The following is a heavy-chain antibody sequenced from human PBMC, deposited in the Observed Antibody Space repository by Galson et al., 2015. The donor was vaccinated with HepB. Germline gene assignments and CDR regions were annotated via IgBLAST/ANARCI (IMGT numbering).Heavy chain of an antibody. CDR2: ISGSGGST. CDR1: GFTFSSYA. D-gene: IGHD3-22*01. Sequence: SLRLSCAASGFTFSSYAMSWVRQAPGKGLEWVSGISGSGGSTYYADSVKGRFTVSRDTSKNTLYLQMNSLRAEDTAVYYCAKDRDSSGYYYYSLDYWGQGTLVTVSS. CDR3: AKDRDSSGYYYYSLDY. J-gene: IGHJ4*02. V-gene: IGHV3-23*01.